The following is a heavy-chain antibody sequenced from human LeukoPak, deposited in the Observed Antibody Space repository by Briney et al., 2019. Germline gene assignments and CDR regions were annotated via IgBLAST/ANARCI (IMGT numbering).Heavy chain of an antibody. J-gene: IGHJ4*02. V-gene: IGHV1-46*01. CDR1: GYTFTSYD. CDR3: ARGERGQSIVGAVDY. CDR2: INPSGGST. D-gene: IGHD1-26*01. Sequence: ASVKVSCKASGYTFTSYDINWVRQATGQGLEWMGIINPSGGSTSYAQKFQGRVTMTRDTSTSTVYMELSSLRSEDTAVYYCARGERGQSIVGAVDYWGQGTLVTVSS.